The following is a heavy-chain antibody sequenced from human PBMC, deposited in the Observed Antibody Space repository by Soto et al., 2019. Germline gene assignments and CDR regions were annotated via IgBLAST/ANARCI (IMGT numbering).Heavy chain of an antibody. Sequence: QVQLVQSGAEVKKPGASVKVSCKASGYTFNSYDLNWVRQATGQGLEWMGWMNPTSANTGYDQKFQDGVTMTRNTYISTASIVLSSLSSEDTAVYYCASIPSVTAMAILTCYEGGHDAFGICGQGTMVTVTS. CDR1: GYTFNSYD. J-gene: IGHJ3*02. CDR2: MNPTSANT. V-gene: IGHV1-8*01. CDR3: ASIPSVTAMAILTCYEGGHDAFGI. D-gene: IGHD3-9*01.